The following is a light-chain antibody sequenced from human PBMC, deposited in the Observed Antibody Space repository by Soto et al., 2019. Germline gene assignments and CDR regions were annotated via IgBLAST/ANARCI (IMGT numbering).Light chain of an antibody. J-gene: IGKJ5*01. CDR1: ESVSST. CDR2: GAS. V-gene: IGKV3-15*01. CDR3: QQYNNWPPSII. Sequence: EIVLTQPPATLSVSPVERGTLSCMASESVSSTVAWYQQRPGQAPRLLIYGASTRATDTPVRFRGSGSGTEFTLTISSLQSEDLGVYYCQQYNNWPPSIIFGQGTRLEI.